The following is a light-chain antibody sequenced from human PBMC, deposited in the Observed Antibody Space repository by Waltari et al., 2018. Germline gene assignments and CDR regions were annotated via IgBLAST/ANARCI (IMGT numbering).Light chain of an antibody. V-gene: IGLV1-47*01. CDR1: SSNIGSSF. CDR2: RND. J-gene: IGLJ3*02. CDR3: AAWDDSLTVL. Sequence: QSVLTQPPSASGTPGQRVTISCSGSSSNIGSSFVCWSQHLPGTAPKLLIYRNDQRPSGVPDRFSGHRSGTSSSLAISGLRSEDEADCYCAAWDDSLTVLFGGGTKLTVL.